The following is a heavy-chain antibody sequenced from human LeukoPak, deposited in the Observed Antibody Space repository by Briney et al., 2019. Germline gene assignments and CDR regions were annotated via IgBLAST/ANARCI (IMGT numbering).Heavy chain of an antibody. CDR2: TFQGGGEI. Sequence: GGSLRLSCAASGFTFSSYAMHWVRQAPGKGLEWVSSTFQGGGEIHYADSVRGRFTISRDNSRSTLFLQMNSLRGEDTAIYYCATYRQVMLPFEAWGQGTLVTVSS. CDR1: GFTFSSYA. J-gene: IGHJ5*02. CDR3: ATYRQVMLPFEA. V-gene: IGHV3-23*01. D-gene: IGHD5-18*01.